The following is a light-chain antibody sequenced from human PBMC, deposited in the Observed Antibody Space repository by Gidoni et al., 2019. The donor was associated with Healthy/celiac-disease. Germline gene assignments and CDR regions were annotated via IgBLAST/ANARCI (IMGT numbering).Light chain of an antibody. Sequence: DIQMTLSPSSVSASVGDRVTITGRASQGISSWLDWYQQKPEKAPKLLIYAASSLQSGVPSRFSGSGSGTDFTLTISSLQPEDFATYYCQQANSFPWTFGQGTKVEIK. J-gene: IGKJ1*01. V-gene: IGKV1-12*02. CDR3: QQANSFPWT. CDR1: QGISSW. CDR2: AAS.